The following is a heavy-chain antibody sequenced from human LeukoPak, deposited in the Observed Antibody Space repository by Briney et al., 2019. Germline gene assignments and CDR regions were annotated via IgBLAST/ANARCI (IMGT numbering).Heavy chain of an antibody. D-gene: IGHD6-19*01. Sequence: PGGSLRLSCAASGFTFGSNYMSWVRQPPGKGLEWIGSIYYSGGTYYNPSLKSRVTISVDTSKNQFSLKLSSVTAADTAVYYCARQQWLDPFDYWGQGTLVTVSS. CDR2: IYYSGGT. CDR1: GFTFGSNY. CDR3: ARQQWLDPFDY. J-gene: IGHJ4*02. V-gene: IGHV4-39*01.